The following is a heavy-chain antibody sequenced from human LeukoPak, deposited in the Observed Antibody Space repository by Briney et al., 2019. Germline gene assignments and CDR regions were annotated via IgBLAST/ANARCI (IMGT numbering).Heavy chain of an antibody. D-gene: IGHD2-15*01. J-gene: IGHJ4*02. Sequence: GGSLRLSCAASGFTFSTYWMSWFRQAPGEGLEWVANIHQDGNEKYYVDSVKGRFTISRDNAKNSLYLQMNSLRAEDTAVYYCARGDKFSGDYWGQGTLVTVSS. CDR2: IHQDGNEK. CDR3: ARGDKFSGDY. CDR1: GFTFSTYW. V-gene: IGHV3-7*04.